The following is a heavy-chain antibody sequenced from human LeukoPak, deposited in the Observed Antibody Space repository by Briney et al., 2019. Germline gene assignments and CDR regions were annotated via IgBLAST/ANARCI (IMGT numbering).Heavy chain of an antibody. V-gene: IGHV3-30-3*01. D-gene: IGHD4-17*01. CDR3: ARDPDDYGDYSPDY. J-gene: IGHJ4*02. Sequence: GRSLRLSCAASGFTFSSYAMHWVRQAPGKGLEWVAVISYDGSNKYYADSVKGRFTISRDNSRNTLYLQMNSLRAEDTAVYYCARDPDDYGDYSPDYWGQGTLVTVAS. CDR2: ISYDGSNK. CDR1: GFTFSSYA.